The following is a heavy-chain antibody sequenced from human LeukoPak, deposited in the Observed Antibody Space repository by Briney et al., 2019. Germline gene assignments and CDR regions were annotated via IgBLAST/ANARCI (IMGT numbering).Heavy chain of an antibody. CDR2: ISSSSFI. D-gene: IGHD6-13*01. J-gene: IGHJ4*02. V-gene: IGHV3-21*01. CDR3: ARGYSSSWYLD. Sequence: GGSLRLSCAGSGFNFSSYSMSWVRQAPWKGLEFVSSISSSSFIYYADSVKGRFTISRDDAKKSLSLQMNSLRADDTAVYYCARGYSSSWYLDWGQGTLVTVSS. CDR1: GFNFSSYS.